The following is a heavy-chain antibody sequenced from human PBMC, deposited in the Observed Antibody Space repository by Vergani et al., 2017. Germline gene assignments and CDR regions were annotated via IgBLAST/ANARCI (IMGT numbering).Heavy chain of an antibody. CDR3: ARRAYCGGDCYWLDC. V-gene: IGHV5-51*03. D-gene: IGHD2-21*02. Sequence: EVQLVQSGAEVKTPGASLKISCKGSGYSFTSYWIGWVRQMPGKGLEWMGIIYPGDSDTRYSPSFQGQVTISADKSISTAYLQWSSLKASDTAMYYCARRAYCGGDCYWLDCWGQGTLVTVSS. CDR1: GYSFTSYW. J-gene: IGHJ4*02. CDR2: IYPGDSDT.